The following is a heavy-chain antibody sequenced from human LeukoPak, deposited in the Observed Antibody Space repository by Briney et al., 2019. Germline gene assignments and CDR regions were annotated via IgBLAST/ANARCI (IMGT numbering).Heavy chain of an antibody. Sequence: GGSLRLSCAASGFTFDDYGMSWVRQAPGKGLEWVSAINWNGNSTGYADSVKGRFTISRDNAKNSLYLQMNSLRAEDTALYYCARSLGRRRIAAAGMDYFDYWGQGTLVTVSS. CDR1: GFTFDDYG. V-gene: IGHV3-20*04. CDR2: INWNGNST. D-gene: IGHD6-13*01. CDR3: ARSLGRRRIAAAGMDYFDY. J-gene: IGHJ4*02.